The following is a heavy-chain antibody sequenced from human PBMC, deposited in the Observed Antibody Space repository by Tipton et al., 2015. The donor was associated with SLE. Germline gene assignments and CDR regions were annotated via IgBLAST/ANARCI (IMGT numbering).Heavy chain of an antibody. V-gene: IGHV4-59*08. CDR3: ARQGLPYYFDY. CDR1: GGSISSYY. J-gene: IGHJ4*02. Sequence: LRLSCTVSGGSISSYYRSWIRQPPGKGLEWIGYIYYSGSTNYNPSLKSRVTISVDTSKNQFSLKLSSVTAADTAVYYCARQGLPYYFDYWGQGTLVTVSS. CDR2: IYYSGST.